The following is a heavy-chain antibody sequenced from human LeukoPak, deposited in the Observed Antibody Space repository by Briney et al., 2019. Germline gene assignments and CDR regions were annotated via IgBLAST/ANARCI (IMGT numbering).Heavy chain of an antibody. CDR2: IGTSSSTI. D-gene: IGHD4-23*01. CDR3: ARHDYGGNSGDY. J-gene: IGHJ4*02. V-gene: IGHV3-48*02. CDR1: GFTFSSYG. Sequence: SGGSLRLSCAASGFTFSSYGMNWVRQAPGKGLEWVSYIGTSSSTIYYADSVKGRFTISRDNAKNSLYLQMNSLRDEDTVVYYCARHDYGGNSGDYWGQGTLVTVSS.